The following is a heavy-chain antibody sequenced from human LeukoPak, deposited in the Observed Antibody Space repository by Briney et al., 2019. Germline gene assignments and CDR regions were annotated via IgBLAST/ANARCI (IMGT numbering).Heavy chain of an antibody. CDR1: GFTFSNFA. V-gene: IGHV3-23*01. J-gene: IGHJ4*02. CDR3: AKSRSAMVRGVIEY. CDR2: ISPSGSA. D-gene: IGHD3-10*01. Sequence: PEGSLRLSCAASGFTFSNFAMSWVRQAPGKGLEWVSVISPSGSAYNADPVKGRFTISRDNSKDTVYLQMDSLRAEDTATYYCAKSRSAMVRGVIEYWGQGTLVTVSS.